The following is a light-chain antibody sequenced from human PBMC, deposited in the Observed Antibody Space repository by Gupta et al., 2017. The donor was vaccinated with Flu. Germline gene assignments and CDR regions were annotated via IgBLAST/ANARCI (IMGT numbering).Light chain of an antibody. CDR1: QSVSSSY. CDR2: GAS. Sequence: EIVFTQSPGTLSLSPGERATLSCRASQSVSSSYLAWFQQTPGQAPRLLIYGASSSATGIPDRFSGSGSGTEFTLTVIRREPEDFAVYYCHQVYSSPVTFGGGTKVEIK. J-gene: IGKJ4*01. CDR3: HQVYSSPVT. V-gene: IGKV3-20*01.